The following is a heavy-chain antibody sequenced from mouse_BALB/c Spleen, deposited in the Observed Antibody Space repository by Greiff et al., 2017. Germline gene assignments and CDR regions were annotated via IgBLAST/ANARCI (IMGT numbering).Heavy chain of an antibody. CDR2: IDPANGNT. CDR3: ARDGNYSYAMDY. V-gene: IGHV14-3*02. CDR1: GFNIKDTY. Sequence: VQLKQSGAELVKPGASVKLSCTASGFNIKDTYMHWVKQRPEQGLEWIGRIDPANGNTKYDPKFQGKATITADTSSNTAYLQLSSLTSEDTAVYDCARDGNYSYAMDYWGQGTSVTVSA. D-gene: IGHD2-1*01. J-gene: IGHJ4*01.